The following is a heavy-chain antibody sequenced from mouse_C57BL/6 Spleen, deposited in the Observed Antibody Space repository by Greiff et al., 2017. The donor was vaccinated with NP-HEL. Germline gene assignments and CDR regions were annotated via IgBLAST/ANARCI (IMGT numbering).Heavy chain of an antibody. D-gene: IGHD2-4*01. J-gene: IGHJ4*01. CDR2: ISDGGSYT. V-gene: IGHV5-4*01. CDR3: ARAGVYDYDSYYAMDY. CDR1: GFTFSSYA. Sequence: EVQLVESGGGLVKPGGSLKLSCAASGFTFSSYAMSWVRQTPEKRLEWVATISDGGSYTYYPDNVKGRFTISRDNAKNNLYLQMSHLKSEDTAMYYCARAGVYDYDSYYAMDYWGQGTSVTVSS.